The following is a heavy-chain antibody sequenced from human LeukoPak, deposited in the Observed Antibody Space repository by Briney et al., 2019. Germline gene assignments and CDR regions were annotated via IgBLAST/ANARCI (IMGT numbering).Heavy chain of an antibody. J-gene: IGHJ4*02. CDR1: GGTFSSYT. V-gene: IGHV1-69*02. CDR3: APHIPDDYSNYHFDY. CDR2: IIPILGIA. Sequence: ASVKVSCQASGGTFSSYTISWVRQAPGQGLEWMGRIIPILGIANYAQKFQGRVTITADKSTSTAYMELSSLRSEDTAVYYCAPHIPDDYSNYHFDYWGQGTLVTVSS. D-gene: IGHD4-11*01.